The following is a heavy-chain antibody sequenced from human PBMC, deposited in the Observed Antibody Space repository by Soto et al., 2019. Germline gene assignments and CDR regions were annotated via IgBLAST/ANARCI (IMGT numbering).Heavy chain of an antibody. D-gene: IGHD3-9*01. CDR2: ISGSGGST. J-gene: IGHJ6*02. CDR3: AKVRSYYDILTGYYIFYGMDV. Sequence: GGSLSLSCAASGFTFSNYAMSWVRQAPGKGLEWVSAISGSGGSTYYADSVKGRFTTSRDNSKNTLYLQMNSLRAEDTAVYYCAKVRSYYDILTGYYIFYGMDVWGQGTTVTVSS. CDR1: GFTFSNYA. V-gene: IGHV3-23*01.